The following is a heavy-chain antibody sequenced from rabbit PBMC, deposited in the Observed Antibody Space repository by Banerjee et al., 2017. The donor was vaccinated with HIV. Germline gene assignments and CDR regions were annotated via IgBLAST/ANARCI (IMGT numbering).Heavy chain of an antibody. Sequence: QQQLEESGGGLVKPGGTLTLTCKASGFTLSSYWMCWVRQAPGKGLELIACIGTGSGSTNYASWAKGRFTISKTSSTTVTLQMTSLTAADTATYFCAREVNVVSVGYGYFNLWGPGTLVTVS. CDR1: GFTLSSYW. J-gene: IGHJ4*01. CDR2: IGTGSGST. V-gene: IGHV1S45*01. CDR3: AREVNVVSVGYGYFNL. D-gene: IGHD6-1*01.